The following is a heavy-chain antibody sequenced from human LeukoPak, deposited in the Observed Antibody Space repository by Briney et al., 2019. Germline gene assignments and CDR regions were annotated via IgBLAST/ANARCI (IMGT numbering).Heavy chain of an antibody. J-gene: IGHJ4*02. CDR1: GYRFTSYW. V-gene: IGHV5-51*04. Sequence: GESLKISCQGSGYRFTSYWIGWVRQMPGKGLEWMGIIYPGDYDTRYSPSFQGQATISADKPISTASLQWSSLKASDTAMYYCASSDMTTVVTPVVNCWGQGTLVSVSS. CDR3: ASSDMTTVVTPVVNC. D-gene: IGHD4-23*01. CDR2: IYPGDYDT.